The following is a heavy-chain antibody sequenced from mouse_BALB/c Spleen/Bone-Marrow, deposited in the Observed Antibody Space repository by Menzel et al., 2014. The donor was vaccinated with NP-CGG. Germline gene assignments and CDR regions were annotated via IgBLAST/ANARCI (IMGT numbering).Heavy chain of an antibody. Sequence: EVKLVESGGGLVQPKGSLKLSCAASGFTFNTYAMNWVRQAPGKGLEWVARIRSKSNNYATYYADSVKDRFTISRDDSQSMLYLQMNNLKTEDTAMYYCVRQNYDYAWFAYWGQGTLVTVS. D-gene: IGHD2-4*01. V-gene: IGHV10-1*02. CDR3: VRQNYDYAWFAY. CDR2: IRSKSNNYAT. J-gene: IGHJ3*01. CDR1: GFTFNTYA.